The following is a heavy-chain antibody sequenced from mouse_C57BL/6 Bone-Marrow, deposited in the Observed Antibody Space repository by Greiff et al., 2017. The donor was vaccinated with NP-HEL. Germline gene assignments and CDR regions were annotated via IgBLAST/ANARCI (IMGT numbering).Heavy chain of an antibody. CDR2: IRLKSDNYAT. CDR1: GFTFSNYW. CDR3: TFYYGPPYDFDY. Sequence: EVKVEESGGGLVQPGGSMKLSCVASGFTFSNYWMNWVRQSPEKGLEWVAQIRLKSDNYATHYAESVKGGFTISRDDSKSSVYLQMNNLRAEDTGIYYCTFYYGPPYDFDYWGQGTTLTVSS. D-gene: IGHD2-1*01. V-gene: IGHV6-3*01. J-gene: IGHJ2*01.